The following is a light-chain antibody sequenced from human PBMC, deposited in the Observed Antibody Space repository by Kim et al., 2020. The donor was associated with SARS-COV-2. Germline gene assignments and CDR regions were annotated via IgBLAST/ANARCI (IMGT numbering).Light chain of an antibody. Sequence: ALGQKVRSTCPGDSLRSYYATCYQQKPGQAPILVIYGKNNRPSGIPDRFSGSSSGNTASLTITGTQAGDEADYYCNSRDSNDNVVFGGGTKLTVL. CDR3: NSRDSNDNVV. CDR1: SLRSYY. V-gene: IGLV3-19*01. J-gene: IGLJ2*01. CDR2: GKN.